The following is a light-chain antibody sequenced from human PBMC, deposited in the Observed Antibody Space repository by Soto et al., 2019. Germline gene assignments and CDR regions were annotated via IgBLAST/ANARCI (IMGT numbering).Light chain of an antibody. J-gene: IGLJ3*02. V-gene: IGLV2-11*01. CDR3: QSYDSSLSGSGV. CDR1: SSDVGSYDY. Sequence: QSVLIQPPSVSGSPGQSVTISCTGTSSDVGSYDYVSWYQQHPGTVPKPMIYNVNTQPSGVPDRFSGSKSGTSASLTIIGLQAEDEADYYCQSYDSSLSGSGVFGGGTKLTVL. CDR2: NVN.